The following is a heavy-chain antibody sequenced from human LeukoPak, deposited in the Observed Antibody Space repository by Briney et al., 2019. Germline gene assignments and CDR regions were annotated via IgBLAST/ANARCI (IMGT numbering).Heavy chain of an antibody. J-gene: IGHJ4*02. V-gene: IGHV3-30*18. D-gene: IGHD5-24*01. CDR1: GFTFSNYG. Sequence: GRSLRLPCAASGFTFSNYGMHWVCEAPGNGLESVAVISYDGSNKYYVDSVKGRFTISRDNSNKMLYLQMNSLRAEDTAGYYCAKGWREWLQLRYYFDFWGEGTLVSVSS. CDR2: ISYDGSNK. CDR3: AKGWREWLQLRYYFDF.